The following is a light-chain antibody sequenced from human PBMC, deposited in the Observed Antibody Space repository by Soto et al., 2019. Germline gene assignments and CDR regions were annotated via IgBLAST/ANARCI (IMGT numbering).Light chain of an antibody. CDR2: DTS. CDR3: SLSYSGVRV. J-gene: IGLJ3*02. CDR1: TGTVTSTHY. V-gene: IGLV7-46*01. Sequence: QAVVTQEPSVTVSPGGTVTLTCDSSTGTVTSTHYPYWFPQKPGQVPRALIYDTSGKHSWTPARFSGSLLGGKPALILSGAQPEDEADYYCSLSYSGVRVFGGGTKLTVL.